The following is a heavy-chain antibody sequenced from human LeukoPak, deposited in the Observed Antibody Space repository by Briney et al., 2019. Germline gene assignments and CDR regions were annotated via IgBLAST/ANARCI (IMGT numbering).Heavy chain of an antibody. J-gene: IGHJ4*02. D-gene: IGHD3-10*01. Sequence: PGGSLRLSCAASGFTFSSYNMNWVRQAPGKGLDWVSSISSTSSYISYTDSVKGRFTISRDNAKNTLYLQMNSLRAEDTAVYYCARGPYMVRGVIGFLDYFDYWGQGTLVTVSS. CDR1: GFTFSSYN. V-gene: IGHV3-21*01. CDR2: ISSTSSYI. CDR3: ARGPYMVRGVIGFLDYFDY.